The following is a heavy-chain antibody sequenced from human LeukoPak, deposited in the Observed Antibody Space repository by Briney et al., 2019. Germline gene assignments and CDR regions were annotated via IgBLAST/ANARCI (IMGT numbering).Heavy chain of an antibody. CDR3: AKDIKRGYYGSGVFDY. Sequence: GGSLRLSCAASGFTFDDYAMHWVRQAPGKGLEWVSGISWNSGSIGYADSVKGRFTISRDNAKNSLYLQMNSLRAEDMALYYCAKDIKRGYYGSGVFDYWGQGTLVTVSS. D-gene: IGHD3-10*01. V-gene: IGHV3-9*03. J-gene: IGHJ4*02. CDR1: GFTFDDYA. CDR2: ISWNSGSI.